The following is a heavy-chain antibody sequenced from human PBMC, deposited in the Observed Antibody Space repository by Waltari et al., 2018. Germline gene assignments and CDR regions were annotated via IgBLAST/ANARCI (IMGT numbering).Heavy chain of an antibody. D-gene: IGHD2-15*01. CDR2: INHSGST. V-gene: IGHV4-34*01. J-gene: IGHJ5*02. CDR1: GGSFSGYY. CDR3: AREEVYCSGGSCYSLYGWFDT. Sequence: QEQLQQWGAGLLKPSETLSLTCAVYGGSFSGYYWSWIRQPPGKGLELIGEINHSGSTNYNPSLKSRVTISVDTSKNQFSLKLSSVTAADTAVYYCAREEVYCSGGSCYSLYGWFDTWGQGTLVTVSS.